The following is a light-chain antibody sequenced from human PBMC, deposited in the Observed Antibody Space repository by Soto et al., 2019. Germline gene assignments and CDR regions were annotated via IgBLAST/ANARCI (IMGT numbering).Light chain of an antibody. CDR1: QGIRND. CDR3: QVFDGSLWT. V-gene: IGKV1-17*01. Sequence: DIHMTQSPSSVSASVGARVTITCRASQGIRNDLGWFQQKPGQAPKGLIYAASSLQSGVPSRFSGSGSGTEFTLTISSLQPEDFAVYYCQVFDGSLWTFGQGTKVDIK. CDR2: AAS. J-gene: IGKJ1*01.